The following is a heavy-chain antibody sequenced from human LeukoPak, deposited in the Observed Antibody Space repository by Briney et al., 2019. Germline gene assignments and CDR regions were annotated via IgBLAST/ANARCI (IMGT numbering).Heavy chain of an antibody. Sequence: PSETLSLTCTVSGGSISSYYWSWIRQPPGKGLEWIGYINYSWDTNYNPSLKSRVTISVDTSKNQFSLKLSSVTAADTAVYYCAWGTAGFDYWGQGTLVTVSS. CDR1: GGSISSYY. V-gene: IGHV4-59*08. J-gene: IGHJ4*02. CDR3: AWGTAGFDY. CDR2: INYSWDT. D-gene: IGHD3-16*01.